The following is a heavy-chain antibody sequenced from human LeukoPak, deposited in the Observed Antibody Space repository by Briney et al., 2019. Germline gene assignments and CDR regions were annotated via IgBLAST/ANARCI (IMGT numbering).Heavy chain of an antibody. V-gene: IGHV3-30*03. CDR1: GFTFSSYG. D-gene: IGHD4-17*01. CDR3: AMRYGDYVVN. CDR2: ISYDGSNK. Sequence: PGGSLRLSCAASGFTFSSYGMHWVRQAPGKGLEWVAVISYDGSNKYYADSVKGRFTISRDNSKNTLYLQMNSPRAEDTAVYYCAMRYGDYVVNWGQGTLVTVSS. J-gene: IGHJ4*02.